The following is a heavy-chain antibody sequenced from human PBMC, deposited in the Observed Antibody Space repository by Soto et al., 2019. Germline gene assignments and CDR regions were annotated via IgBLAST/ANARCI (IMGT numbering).Heavy chain of an antibody. CDR1: GFSFSIYS. CDR3: ARRRLGEDAFDI. Sequence: EVQLVESGGGLVQPGGSRRLSCAASGFSFSIYSMNWVRQAPGKGLEWVSYISSSSSTIYYADSVKGRFTISRDSAENSLYLQMNRLTVEDTAVYYCARRRLGEDAFDIWGQGTMVTVSS. CDR2: ISSSSSTI. D-gene: IGHD3-16*01. V-gene: IGHV3-48*01. J-gene: IGHJ3*02.